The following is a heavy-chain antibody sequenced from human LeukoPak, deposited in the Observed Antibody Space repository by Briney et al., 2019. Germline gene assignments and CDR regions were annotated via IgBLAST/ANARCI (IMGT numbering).Heavy chain of an antibody. Sequence: PSQTLSLTCTVSGGSISSGGYYWSWIRQHPGKGLEWIGSIYYSGSTYYNPSLKSRVTISVDTSKNQFSLKLSSVTAADTAVYYCARHPSLHYYFDYWGQGTLVTVSS. CDR3: ARHPSLHYYFDY. V-gene: IGHV4-30-2*03. D-gene: IGHD2-15*01. CDR1: GGSISSGGYY. CDR2: IYYSGST. J-gene: IGHJ4*02.